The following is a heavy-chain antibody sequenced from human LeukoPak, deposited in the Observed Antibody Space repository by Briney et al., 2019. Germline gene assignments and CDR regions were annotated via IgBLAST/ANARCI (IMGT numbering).Heavy chain of an antibody. Sequence: SETLSLTCTVSGGSISSSSYYWGWIRQPPGKGLEWIGSIYYSGSTYYNPSLKSRVTISVDTSKNQFSLKLSSVTAADTAVYYCARGSDTAMVLFYYFDYWGQGTLVTVSS. CDR2: IYYSGST. V-gene: IGHV4-39*07. J-gene: IGHJ4*02. CDR1: GGSISSSSYY. CDR3: ARGSDTAMVLFYYFDY. D-gene: IGHD5-18*01.